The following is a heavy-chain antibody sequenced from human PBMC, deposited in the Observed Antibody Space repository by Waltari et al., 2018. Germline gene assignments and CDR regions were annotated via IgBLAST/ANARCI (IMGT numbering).Heavy chain of an antibody. V-gene: IGHV4-59*11. J-gene: IGHJ6*02. CDR2: IYYSGST. Sequence: QVQLQESGPGLVKPSETLSLTCTVPGASISSHYWTWIRQPPGKGLEWIGYIYYSGSTNYNPSLKSRVTISVDTSKNQFSLKLSSVTAADTAVYYCARTRWTSYYGMDVWGQGTTVTVSS. CDR1: GASISSHY. CDR3: ARTRWTSYYGMDV. D-gene: IGHD2-15*01.